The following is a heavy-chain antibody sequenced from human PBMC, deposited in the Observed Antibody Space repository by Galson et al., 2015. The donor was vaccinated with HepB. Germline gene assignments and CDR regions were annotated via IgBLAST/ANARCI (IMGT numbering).Heavy chain of an antibody. CDR1: GFTFSDYY. V-gene: IGHV3-11*01. CDR3: ARGGGGNGFAS. CDR2: IGDDGRTI. Sequence: SLRLSCAASGFTFSDYYMSWIRQAPGKGLQWLSYIGDDGRTIYYADSVEGRFTISRDNSKSSLFLQMNSLRAEDTAVYYCARGGGGNGFASWGQGILVTVSS. D-gene: IGHD4-23*01. J-gene: IGHJ4*02.